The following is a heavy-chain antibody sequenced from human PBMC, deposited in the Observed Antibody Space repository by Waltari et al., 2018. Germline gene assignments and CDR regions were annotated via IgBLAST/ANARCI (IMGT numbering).Heavy chain of an antibody. V-gene: IGHV1-2*06. CDR2: INPNSGGT. CDR3: ARKTYYDFFGYYYGMDV. CDR1: GYTFTGYY. J-gene: IGHJ6*02. Sequence: QVQLVKSGAEVKKPGASVKVSCKASGYTFTGYYMHWVRQAPGQGLEWMGRINPNSGGTNYAQKFQGRVTMTRDTSISTAYMELSRLRSDDTAVYYCARKTYYDFFGYYYGMDVWGQGTTVTVSS. D-gene: IGHD3-3*01.